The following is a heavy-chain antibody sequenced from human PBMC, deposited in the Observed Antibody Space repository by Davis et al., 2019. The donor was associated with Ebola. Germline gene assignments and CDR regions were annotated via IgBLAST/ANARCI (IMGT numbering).Heavy chain of an antibody. J-gene: IGHJ6*02. CDR3: ARLRNKFFYYGMDV. Sequence: SETLSLTCTVSGGSISSYYWSWIRQPPGKGLEWIGYIYYSGSTNYNPSLKSRVTISVDTSKNQFSLKLSSVTAADTAVYYCARLRNKFFYYGMDVWGQGTTVTVSS. D-gene: IGHD3-3*01. CDR2: IYYSGST. CDR1: GGSISSYY. V-gene: IGHV4-59*08.